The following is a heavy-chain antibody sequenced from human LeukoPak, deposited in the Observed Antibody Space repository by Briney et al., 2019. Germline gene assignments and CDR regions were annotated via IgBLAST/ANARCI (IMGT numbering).Heavy chain of an antibody. CDR3: ARRKSVATGPEWFDP. D-gene: IGHD5-12*01. CDR1: GFTFFSYW. J-gene: IGHJ5*02. Sequence: GESLKISCKGSGFTFFSYWIAWVRQKPGEGLEWMGFVYPGDSEIRYSPSFEGQVTISADKSISTAYLQWSSLKASDTAMYYCARRKSVATGPEWFDPWGQGTLVTVSS. V-gene: IGHV5-51*01. CDR2: VYPGDSEI.